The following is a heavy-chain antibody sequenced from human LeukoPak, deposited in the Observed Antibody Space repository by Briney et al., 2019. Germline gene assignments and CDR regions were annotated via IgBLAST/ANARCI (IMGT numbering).Heavy chain of an antibody. CDR2: MSSSGGTI. J-gene: IGHJ3*02. V-gene: IGHV3-48*03. D-gene: IGHD2-21*02. CDR3: ARDLLVVTAKGAFDI. CDR1: GFTFSHYE. Sequence: GGSVRLSCVASGFTFSHYEMYWVRQAPGRGLEWLTYMSSSGGTIYHADSVKGRFTVSRDNAGNSMYLQMDSLRVEDTAVYYCARDLLVVTAKGAFDIWGQGTMVTVSS.